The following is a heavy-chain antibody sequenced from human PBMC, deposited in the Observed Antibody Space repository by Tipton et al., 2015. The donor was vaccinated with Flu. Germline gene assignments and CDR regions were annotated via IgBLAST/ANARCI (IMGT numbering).Heavy chain of an antibody. Sequence: SLRLSCAASGFTVSSNYMIWVRQVPGKGLEWVSVIYSGGSTYYADSVKGRFTISRDNSKNTLYLEMNSLRAEGTAVYYCARDRRAEAGTEYYFDYWGQGTLVTVSS. CDR1: GFTVSSNY. J-gene: IGHJ4*02. CDR3: ARDRRAEAGTEYYFDY. V-gene: IGHV3-53*01. CDR2: IYSGGST. D-gene: IGHD6-13*01.